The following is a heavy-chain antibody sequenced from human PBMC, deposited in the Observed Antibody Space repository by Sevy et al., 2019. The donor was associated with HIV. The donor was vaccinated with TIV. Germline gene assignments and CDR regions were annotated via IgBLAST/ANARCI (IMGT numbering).Heavy chain of an antibody. CDR1: GFTFSNAW. D-gene: IGHD6-19*01. J-gene: IGHJ1*01. V-gene: IGHV3-15*01. Sequence: GGSLRLSCAASGFTFSNAWMSWVRQAPGKGLEWVGRIKSKTDGGTTDYAAPVKGRFTISRDDSKTTLYLQMNSLKTEDTAVHYCTTDEGAVAGTEYFQHWGQGTLVTVSS. CDR3: TTDEGAVAGTEYFQH. CDR2: IKSKTDGGTT.